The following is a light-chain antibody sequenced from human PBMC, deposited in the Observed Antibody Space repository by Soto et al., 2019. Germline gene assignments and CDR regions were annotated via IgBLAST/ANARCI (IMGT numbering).Light chain of an antibody. Sequence: DIVMTQSPDSLAVSLGERATINCKSSQSVLYNSNNKNYLAWYQQKPGQPPKLLIYWASTRDSGVPDRFSGSGSGTDFTLTISSLQAEDVAVYYCQQYYTTPWTFGQGTKVEAK. CDR3: QQYYTTPWT. CDR1: QSVLYNSNNKNY. CDR2: WAS. V-gene: IGKV4-1*01. J-gene: IGKJ1*01.